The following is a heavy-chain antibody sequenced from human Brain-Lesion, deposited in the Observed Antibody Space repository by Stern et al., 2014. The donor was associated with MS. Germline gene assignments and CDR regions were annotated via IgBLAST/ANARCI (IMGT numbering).Heavy chain of an antibody. CDR3: ARFPASRPHVFDS. CDR2: SDHSGST. CDR1: GGSISSSNW. J-gene: IGHJ4*02. V-gene: IGHV4-4*02. D-gene: IGHD6-13*01. Sequence: VQLVESGPGLVKPSGTLSLTCAVSGGSISSSNWWSWVRQSPGKGLEWIGESDHSGSTIYNPSLKRRVTVSVDKSKNRFSLTLRSVTAADTAVYFCARFPASRPHVFDSWGQGTLVTVSS.